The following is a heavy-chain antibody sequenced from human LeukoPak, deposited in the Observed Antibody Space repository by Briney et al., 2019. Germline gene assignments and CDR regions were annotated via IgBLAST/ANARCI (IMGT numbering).Heavy chain of an antibody. Sequence: GRSLRLSCAASGFTFDDYAMHWVRQAPGKGLEWVSGISWNSGSIGYADSVKGRFTISRDNAKNSLYPQMNSLRAEDTALYYCAKDQYYYGSGSYPYWGQGTLVTVSS. D-gene: IGHD3-10*01. CDR1: GFTFDDYA. V-gene: IGHV3-9*01. J-gene: IGHJ4*02. CDR2: ISWNSGSI. CDR3: AKDQYYYGSGSYPY.